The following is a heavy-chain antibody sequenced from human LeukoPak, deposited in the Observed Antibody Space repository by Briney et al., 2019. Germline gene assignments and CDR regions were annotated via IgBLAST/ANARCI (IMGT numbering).Heavy chain of an antibody. J-gene: IGHJ4*01. CDR2: INPNSGGT. CDR3: ARGYFLTGNDY. Sequence: SVKVSCKLSGYTFTDYYMHWVRQPPGQGLEGMGWINPNSGGTNYAQKFQGRVTLTTDTSISTAYMELSRLKSDDTAVYYCARGYFLTGNDYWGQGTLVTVSS. D-gene: IGHD3-9*01. CDR1: GYTFTDYY. V-gene: IGHV1-2*02.